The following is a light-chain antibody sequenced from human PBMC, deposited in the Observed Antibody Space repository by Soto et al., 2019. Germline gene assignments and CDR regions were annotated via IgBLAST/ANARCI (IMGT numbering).Light chain of an antibody. CDR1: QGMSND. V-gene: IGKV1-9*01. J-gene: IGKJ3*01. CDR2: AAS. Sequence: DIQLTQSPSFLSASVGDRVTITCRASQGMSNDLAWYQQKPGKAPQLLIYAASTLQSGVPSRFSGSASGTEFTLTVSSLQPDDFATYCCQQLNSSPFTFGPGTKVDIK. CDR3: QQLNSSPFT.